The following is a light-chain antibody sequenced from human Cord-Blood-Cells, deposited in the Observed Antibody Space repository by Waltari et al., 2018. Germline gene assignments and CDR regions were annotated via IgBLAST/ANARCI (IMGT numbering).Light chain of an antibody. V-gene: IGLV2-14*01. CDR2: DVS. CDR1: SSAVGGYNY. CDR3: SSYTSSSTRV. Sequence: QSALTQPASVSGSPGQSITISCTGTSSAVGGYNYVSWYQQHPGKAPKLMIYDVSNRPSGVSNLFSGSKSGNTASLTISGLQAEDEADYYCSSYTSSSTRVFGGGTKLTVL. J-gene: IGLJ3*02.